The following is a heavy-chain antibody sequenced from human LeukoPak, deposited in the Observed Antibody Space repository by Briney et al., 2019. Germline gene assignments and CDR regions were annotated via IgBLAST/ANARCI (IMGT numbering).Heavy chain of an antibody. CDR2: LYYSGTA. J-gene: IGHJ3*02. V-gene: IGHV4-59*01. CDR3: ARDRNCSGDNCFDAFDI. D-gene: IGHD2-15*01. CDR1: GDSISSFS. Sequence: SETLSLTCTVSGDSISSFSWSWIRQSPGKRLEWIGYLYYSGTANYNPSLRSRVTISSDTSKNQFSLKLSSLTAADTAMYYCARDRNCSGDNCFDAFDIWGQGTVVTVSS.